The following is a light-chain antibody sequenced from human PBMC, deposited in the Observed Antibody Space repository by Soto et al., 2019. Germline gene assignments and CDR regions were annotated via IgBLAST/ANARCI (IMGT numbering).Light chain of an antibody. Sequence: DIQMTQSPTSLSASVGDRVTITCRASQTINKNLNWYRHKLGKAPELLIYDASDSQAGVPSRFSGSGSGTDFTLIISGLQPEDCATYYCQQSYNSPYTVGQGTKVDSK. V-gene: IGKV1-39*01. CDR1: QTINKN. J-gene: IGKJ2*01. CDR2: DAS. CDR3: QQSYNSPYT.